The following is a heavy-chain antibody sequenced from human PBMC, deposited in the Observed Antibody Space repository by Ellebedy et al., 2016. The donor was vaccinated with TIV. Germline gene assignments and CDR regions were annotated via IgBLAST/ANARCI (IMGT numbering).Heavy chain of an antibody. CDR2: INANGVSI. CDR1: GFTFSSYA. Sequence: LSLTCAASGFTFSSYAMSWVRQAPGQGLEWVSGINANGVSIAYADSVKGRFTISRDNSKDTLFLQMKSLRAEDTAVYYCASSRYHYYLGNTIFAYWGQGALVTVSS. D-gene: IGHD3-10*01. V-gene: IGHV3-23*01. CDR3: ASSRYHYYLGNTIFAY. J-gene: IGHJ4*02.